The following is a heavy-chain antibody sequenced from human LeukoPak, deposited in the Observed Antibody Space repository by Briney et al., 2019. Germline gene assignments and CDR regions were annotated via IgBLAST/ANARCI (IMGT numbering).Heavy chain of an antibody. Sequence: ASVKVSCKASGYTFTSYGISWVRQAPGQGLEWMGWISAYNGNTNYAQKLQGRVTMTTDTSTSTAYMELRSLRSDDTAVYYCARVRTYYDILTGSMDYFDYWGQGTLVTVSS. CDR3: ARVRTYYDILTGSMDYFDY. V-gene: IGHV1-18*01. D-gene: IGHD3-9*01. CDR2: ISAYNGNT. J-gene: IGHJ4*02. CDR1: GYTFTSYG.